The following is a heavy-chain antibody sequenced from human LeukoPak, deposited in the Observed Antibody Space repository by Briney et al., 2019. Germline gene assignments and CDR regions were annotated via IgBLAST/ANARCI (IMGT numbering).Heavy chain of an antibody. CDR1: GFTFSNYA. D-gene: IGHD3-10*01. CDR2: ISGSGGRT. Sequence: GGSLRLSCAASGFTFSNYAMSWVRQAPGKGLEWVSAISGSGGRTFYSDSVKGRFTISRDNSKNTLYLQMNSLRAEDTAVYYCAKDPYGSGIDYWGQGTLVTVSS. J-gene: IGHJ4*02. V-gene: IGHV3-23*01. CDR3: AKDPYGSGIDY.